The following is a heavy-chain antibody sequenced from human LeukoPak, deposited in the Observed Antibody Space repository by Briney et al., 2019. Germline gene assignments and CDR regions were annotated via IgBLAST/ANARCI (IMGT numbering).Heavy chain of an antibody. D-gene: IGHD2-21*02. CDR3: ARDRSADCSLDY. V-gene: IGHV1-2*02. CDR2: INPNSAAT. CDR1: GYTFTDYY. J-gene: IGHJ4*02. Sequence: ASVRVFCKASGYTFTDYYMHWVRQAPGQGLGWMGWINPNSAATNYAQKFQGRVAMTRDTSISTAYMELSILGSDDTAVYYCARDRSADCSLDYWGQGTLVTVSS.